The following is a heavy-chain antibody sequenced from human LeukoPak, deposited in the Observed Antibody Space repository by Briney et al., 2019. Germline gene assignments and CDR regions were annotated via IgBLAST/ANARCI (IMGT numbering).Heavy chain of an antibody. Sequence: GGSLRLSCAASGFTFSSYAMHWVRQAPGKGLEWVAVISYDGSNKYYADSVKGRFTISRDNSKNTAYLQMNSLKIEDTAVYYCTTSSLPDYWGQGTLVTVSP. CDR2: ISYDGSNK. D-gene: IGHD1-14*01. V-gene: IGHV3-30*04. J-gene: IGHJ4*02. CDR3: TTSSLPDY. CDR1: GFTFSSYA.